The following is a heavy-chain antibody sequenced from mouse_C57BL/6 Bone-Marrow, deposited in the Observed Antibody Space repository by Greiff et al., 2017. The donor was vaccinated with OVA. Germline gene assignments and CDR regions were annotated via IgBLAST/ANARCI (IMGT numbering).Heavy chain of an antibody. CDR3: ASYGSRAWFAY. CDR2: ISSGGSYT. Sequence: EVKVVESGGDLVKPGGSLKLSCAASGFTFSSYGMSWVRQTPDKRLEWVATISSGGSYTYYPDSVKGRFTISRDNAKNTLYLQMSSLKSEDTAMYYCASYGSRAWFAYWGQGTLVTVSA. J-gene: IGHJ3*01. CDR1: GFTFSSYG. D-gene: IGHD2-1*01. V-gene: IGHV5-6*01.